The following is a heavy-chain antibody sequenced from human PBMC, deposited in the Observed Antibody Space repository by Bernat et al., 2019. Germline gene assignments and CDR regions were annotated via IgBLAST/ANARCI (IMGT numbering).Heavy chain of an antibody. CDR1: GFTFSSYS. Sequence: EVQLVESGGGLVKPGGSLRLSCVASGFTFSSYSMNWVRQAPGKGLEWVSSISSSSSYIYYADSVKGRFTISRDNAKNSLYLQMNSLRAEDTAVYYCAREDIGSGWYGSCNYWGQGTLVTVSS. D-gene: IGHD6-19*01. CDR3: AREDIGSGWYGSCNY. J-gene: IGHJ4*02. V-gene: IGHV3-21*01. CDR2: ISSSSSYI.